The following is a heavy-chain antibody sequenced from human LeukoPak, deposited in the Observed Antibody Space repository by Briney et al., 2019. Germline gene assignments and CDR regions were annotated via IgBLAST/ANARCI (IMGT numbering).Heavy chain of an antibody. CDR2: IHYSGST. D-gene: IGHD2-15*01. CDR1: GGSITTYY. J-gene: IGHJ4*02. Sequence: SETLSLTCTVSGGSITTYYWSWVRQPPGKGLEWIGYIHYSGSTDYNPSLKSRVTISVNTSKNQFSLKLSSVTAADTAVYYCARDTGGRYFDYWGQGTLVTVSS. CDR3: ARDTGGRYFDY. V-gene: IGHV4-59*01.